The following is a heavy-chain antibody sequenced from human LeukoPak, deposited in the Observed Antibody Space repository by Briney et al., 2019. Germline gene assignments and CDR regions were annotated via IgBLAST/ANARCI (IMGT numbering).Heavy chain of an antibody. D-gene: IGHD1-14*01. J-gene: IGHJ4*02. CDR2: ITGDGGST. V-gene: IGHV3-43*02. Sequence: PGGSLRLSCAASGFTFDDYAMHWVRQAPGKGLEWVSLITGDGGSTYYADSVKGRFTISRDNSKNSLYLQMNSLRSEDTALYCARTGNFDYWGQGTPVTVSS. CDR3: RTGNFDY. CDR1: GFTFDDYA.